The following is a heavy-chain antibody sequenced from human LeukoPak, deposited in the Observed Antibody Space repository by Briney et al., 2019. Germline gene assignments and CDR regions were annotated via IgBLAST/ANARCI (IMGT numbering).Heavy chain of an antibody. CDR2: ISISGDTT. Sequence: GEPLRLSCEVSGFHFSSHAMSWVRQAPGGGLEWVSGISISGDTTYYADSVQGRFIISRDNSKNTVYLQMYSLRVDDTAVYYCANEEVPNDYWGQGTLVTVSS. CDR1: GFHFSSHA. CDR3: ANEEVPNDY. V-gene: IGHV3-23*01. J-gene: IGHJ4*02. D-gene: IGHD4/OR15-4a*01.